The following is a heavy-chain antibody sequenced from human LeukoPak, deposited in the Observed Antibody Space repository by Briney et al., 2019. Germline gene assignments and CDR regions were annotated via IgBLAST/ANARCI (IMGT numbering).Heavy chain of an antibody. V-gene: IGHV4-59*08. CDR2: IYYGGST. D-gene: IGHD3-22*01. J-gene: IGHJ2*01. CDR3: ARLSMYYYDSSGYLVSWYFDL. Sequence: SETLSLTCTVSGGSISSYYWSWIRQPPGKGLEWIGYIYYGGSTNYNPSLKSRVTISVDTSKNQFSLKLSSVTAADTAVYYCARLSMYYYDSSGYLVSWYFDLWGRGTLVTVSS. CDR1: GGSISSYY.